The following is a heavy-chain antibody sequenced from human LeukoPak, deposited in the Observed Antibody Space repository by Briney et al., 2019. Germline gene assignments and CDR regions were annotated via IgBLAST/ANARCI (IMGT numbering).Heavy chain of an antibody. CDR3: ARDRAAADLDY. CDR1: GFTFTSDG. Sequence: GGSLRLSCAASGFTFTSDGMHWVRQAQTKGLDWVAVIWYDGSNNYYADSVKGRFTISRDNSKNTLYLQMNSLRAEDTAVYYCARDRAAADLDYWGQGTLVTVS. J-gene: IGHJ4*02. V-gene: IGHV3-33*01. CDR2: IWYDGSNN. D-gene: IGHD6-13*01.